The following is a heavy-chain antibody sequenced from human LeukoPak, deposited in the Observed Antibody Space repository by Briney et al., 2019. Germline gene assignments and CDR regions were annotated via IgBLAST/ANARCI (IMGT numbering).Heavy chain of an antibody. CDR3: ARAEPGLFDY. Sequence: GGSLRLSCAASGFTFSRCGMHWVRQSPGKGLEWVAVIYSDGSREYDADSVEGRFTISRDNSKNTLYLQMDSLRAEDTAVYYCARAEPGLFDYWGLGTLVTVSS. V-gene: IGHV3-33*01. CDR2: IYSDGSRE. CDR1: GFTFSRCG. J-gene: IGHJ4*02.